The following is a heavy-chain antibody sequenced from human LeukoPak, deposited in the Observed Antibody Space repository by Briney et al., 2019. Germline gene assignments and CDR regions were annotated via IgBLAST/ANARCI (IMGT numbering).Heavy chain of an antibody. J-gene: IGHJ6*03. CDR2: INPNSGGT. Sequence: ASVKVSCKVSGYTLTELSMHWVRQAPGQGLEWMGWINPNSGGTNYAQKFQGRVTMTRDTSNSTAYMELSRLRSDDTAVYYCARDASHYCSSTSCPYYYYYYYMDVWGKGTTVTVSS. D-gene: IGHD2-2*01. V-gene: IGHV1-2*02. CDR1: GYTLTELS. CDR3: ARDASHYCSSTSCPYYYYYYYMDV.